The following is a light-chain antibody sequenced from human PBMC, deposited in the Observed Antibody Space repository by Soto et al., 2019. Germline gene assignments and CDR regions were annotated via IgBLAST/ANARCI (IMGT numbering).Light chain of an antibody. Sequence: EMVLTQSPATLSLSPGERAALSCRASQGVGRFLAWYQQKPGQAPRLLIYDASNRATGIPARFSGSGSVTDFTLAIDNLEPEDFAVYYCQQRGGWPLTFGGGTKVEIK. CDR1: QGVGRF. V-gene: IGKV3-11*01. J-gene: IGKJ4*01. CDR3: QQRGGWPLT. CDR2: DAS.